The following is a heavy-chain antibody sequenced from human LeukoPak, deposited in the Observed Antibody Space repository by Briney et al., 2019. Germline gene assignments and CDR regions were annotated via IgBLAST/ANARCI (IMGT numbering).Heavy chain of an antibody. Sequence: GGSLRLSCAASGFTFSSYELHWVRQTPGKGPEWISYIGIDGGTTLYADSVKGRFTISRDNSKNTLYLQMNSLRAEDTAVYYCANNPAYGMDVWGQGTTVTVSS. D-gene: IGHD1-14*01. CDR3: ANNPAYGMDV. V-gene: IGHV3-23*01. J-gene: IGHJ6*02. CDR1: GFTFSSYE. CDR2: IGIDGGTT.